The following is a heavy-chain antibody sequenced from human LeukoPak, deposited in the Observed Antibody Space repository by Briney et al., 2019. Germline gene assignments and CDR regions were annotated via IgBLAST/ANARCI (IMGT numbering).Heavy chain of an antibody. CDR1: GGSFSGYY. V-gene: IGHV4-34*01. CDR3: ARSGYYGSGSHPNDY. CDR2: INHSGST. J-gene: IGHJ4*02. Sequence: SETLSLTCAVYGGSFSGYYWSWIRQPPGKGLEWIGEINHSGSTNYNPSLKSRVTISVDTSKNQFSLKLSSVTAADTAVYYCARSGYYGSGSHPNDYWGQGTLVTVSS. D-gene: IGHD3-10*01.